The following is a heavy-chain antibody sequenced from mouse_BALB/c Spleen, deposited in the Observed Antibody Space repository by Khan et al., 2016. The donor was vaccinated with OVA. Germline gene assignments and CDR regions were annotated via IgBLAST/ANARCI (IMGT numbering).Heavy chain of an antibody. D-gene: IGHD2-14*01. J-gene: IGHJ4*01. CDR2: ISNGGINT. CDR1: GFAFGSYD. V-gene: IGHV5-12-1*01. CDR3: ARSYRFYAMDY. Sequence: EVELVESGGGLVKPGGSLKLSCAASGFAFGSYDMSWVRQTPEKRLEWVAYISNGGINTYYPDTVKGRFSISRDNAKNTLYLQVSSLESEDTAMYYCARSYRFYAMDYWGQGTSVTVSS.